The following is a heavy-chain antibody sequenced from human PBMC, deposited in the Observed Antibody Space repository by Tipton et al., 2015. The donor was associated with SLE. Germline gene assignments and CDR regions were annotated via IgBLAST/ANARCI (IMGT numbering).Heavy chain of an antibody. D-gene: IGHD3-16*01. CDR3: SREMLVDTGEKVFDD. CDR1: GGSISSYGYS. J-gene: IGHJ3*01. CDR2: IYQSGAT. V-gene: IGHV4-30-2*01. Sequence: TLSLTCAVSGGSISSYGYSWSWIRQPPGKGLEWIGYIYQSGATYYNPSLNSRVTISVDRSKNQFSLNLSSVTAADTAVYYCSREMLVDTGEKVFDDWGQLILVTVSS.